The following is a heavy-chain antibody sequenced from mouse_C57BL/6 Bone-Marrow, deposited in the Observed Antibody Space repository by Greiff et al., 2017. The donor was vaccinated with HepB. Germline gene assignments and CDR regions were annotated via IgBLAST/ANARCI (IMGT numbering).Heavy chain of an antibody. V-gene: IGHV1-85*01. CDR2: IYPRDGST. D-gene: IGHD6-1*01. J-gene: IGHJ1*03. CDR1: GYTFTSYD. Sequence: QVQLQPSGPELVKPGASVKLSCKASGYTFTSYDINWVQQRPGQGLEWIGWIYPRDGSTTYHEKFKGKATLTVDTSSSTAYMELHSLTSEDSAVSFCAREGTLCVWGTGTTVTVSS. CDR3: AREGTLCV.